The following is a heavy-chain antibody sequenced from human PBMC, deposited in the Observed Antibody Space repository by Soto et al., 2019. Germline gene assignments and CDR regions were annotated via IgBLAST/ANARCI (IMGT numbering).Heavy chain of an antibody. CDR3: ARGYCSSTSCYVSVNWFDP. V-gene: IGHV1-69*02. J-gene: IGHJ5*02. Sequence: QVQLVQSGAEVKKPGSSVKVSCKASGGTFSSYTISWVRQAPGQGLEWMGRIIPILGIANYAQKFQGRVTITADKSTSTADMELSSLRSEDTAVYYCARGYCSSTSCYVSVNWFDPWGQGTRVTVSS. CDR1: GGTFSSYT. D-gene: IGHD2-2*01. CDR2: IIPILGIA.